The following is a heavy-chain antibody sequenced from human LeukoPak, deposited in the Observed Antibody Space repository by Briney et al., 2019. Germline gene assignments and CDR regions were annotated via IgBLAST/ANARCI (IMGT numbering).Heavy chain of an antibody. V-gene: IGHV3-53*01. D-gene: IGHD3-22*01. CDR2: IYSGGST. CDR3: AREYDSSGYLDY. CDR1: GFTVSSNY. Sequence: PGGSLRLSCADSGFTVSSNYMSWVRQAPGKGLEWVSVIYSGGSTYYADSVKGRFTISRDNSKNTLYLQMNSLRAEDTAVYYCAREYDSSGYLDYWGQGTLVTVSS. J-gene: IGHJ4*02.